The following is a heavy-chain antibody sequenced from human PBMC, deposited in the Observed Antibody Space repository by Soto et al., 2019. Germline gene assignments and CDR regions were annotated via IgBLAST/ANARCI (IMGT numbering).Heavy chain of an antibody. Sequence: EVQLVESGGGLVQPGGSLRLSCAASGFTFSDHYMDWVRQTPGKGLEWVGRIRRRVNGSTTEYAASVKGRFTSSRDDSRNSQCLQMNRLKTEHPAVYYCARLSVLPISYYCDYWGQGALVTVT. CDR3: ARLSVLPISYYCDY. CDR1: GFTFSDHY. CDR2: IRRRVNGSTT. J-gene: IGHJ4*02. V-gene: IGHV3-72*01. D-gene: IGHD3-10*01.